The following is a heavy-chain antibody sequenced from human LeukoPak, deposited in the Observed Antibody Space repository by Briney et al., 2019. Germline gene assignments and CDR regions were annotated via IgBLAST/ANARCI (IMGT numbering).Heavy chain of an antibody. Sequence: GSLRLSCAASGFTFSTFWMHTVRQAPGERPVWASRINNDGSTTNYADSVKGRFTISRDNAKNTLYLQMNSLTGDDTAVYYCATAGQYRFDNWGQGTLVTVSS. D-gene: IGHD6-19*01. CDR2: INNDGSTT. J-gene: IGHJ5*02. CDR3: ATAGQYRFDN. V-gene: IGHV3-74*01. CDR1: GFTFSTFW.